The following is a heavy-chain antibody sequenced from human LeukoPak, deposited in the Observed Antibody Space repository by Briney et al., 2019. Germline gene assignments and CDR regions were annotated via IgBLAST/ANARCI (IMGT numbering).Heavy chain of an antibody. V-gene: IGHV3-21*01. CDR2: TSSSSSYI. CDR1: GFTFGSYS. CDR3: ARGIFYYGSGSYHY. Sequence: SGGSLRLSCAASGFTFGSYSMNWVRQAPGKGLGWVSSTSSSSSYIYYADSVKGRFTISRDNAKNSLYLQMNSLRAEDTAVYYCARGIFYYGSGSYHYWDQGTLVTVSS. D-gene: IGHD3-10*01. J-gene: IGHJ4*02.